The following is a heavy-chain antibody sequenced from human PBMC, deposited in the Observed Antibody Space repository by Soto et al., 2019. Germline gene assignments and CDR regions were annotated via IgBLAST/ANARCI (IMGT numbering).Heavy chain of an antibody. CDR3: ARDDSVVRGEPSQFDY. Sequence: GGSLRLSCAASGFTFSDYYMSWIRQAPGKGLEWVSYISSSGSTIYYADSVKGRFTISRDNAKNSLYLQMNSLRAEDTAVYYCARDDSVVRGEPSQFDYWGQGTLVTVSS. D-gene: IGHD3-10*01. J-gene: IGHJ4*02. CDR2: ISSSGSTI. CDR1: GFTFSDYY. V-gene: IGHV3-11*01.